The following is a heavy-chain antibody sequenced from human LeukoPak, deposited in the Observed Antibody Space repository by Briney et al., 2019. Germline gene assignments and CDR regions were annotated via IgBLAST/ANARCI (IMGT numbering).Heavy chain of an antibody. CDR2: IWYDGNTK. J-gene: IGHJ4*02. D-gene: IGHD3-3*01. Sequence: PGGSLRLSCAASGFPFSSYGMHWVRQAPGKGLEWVAVIWYDGNTKFYADSVKGRFTISRDNSKNTLYLQMNSLRAEDTGVYYCARDDAGFCDYWGQGTPVTASS. V-gene: IGHV3-33*01. CDR3: ARDDAGFCDY. CDR1: GFPFSSYG.